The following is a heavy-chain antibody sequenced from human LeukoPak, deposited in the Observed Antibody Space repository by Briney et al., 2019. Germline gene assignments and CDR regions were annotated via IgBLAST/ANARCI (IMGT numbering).Heavy chain of an antibody. D-gene: IGHD6-6*01. J-gene: IGHJ6*03. V-gene: IGHV3-30*02. CDR3: ATRFRPSIAARAPPDYYYMDV. CDR2: IRYDGSNK. CDR1: GFTFSSYA. Sequence: GGSLRLSCAASGFTFSSYAMHWVRQAPGKGLEWVAFIRYDGSNKYYADSVKGRFTISRDNSKNTLYLQMNSLRAEDTAVYYCATRFRPSIAARAPPDYYYMDVWGKGTTVTVSS.